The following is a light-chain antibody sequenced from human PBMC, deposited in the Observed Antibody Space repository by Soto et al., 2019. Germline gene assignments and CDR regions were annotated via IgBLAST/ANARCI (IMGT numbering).Light chain of an antibody. CDR2: GAS. CDR1: QSISDN. CDR3: QQYDNWTPIT. V-gene: IGKV3-15*01. J-gene: IGKJ4*01. Sequence: EIVMTQSPATLSVSPGERATLSCRASQSISDNLAWYQQKPGQAPRILIYGASTRATGIPARFSGSGSGTEFTLTISSLQSEDFAVYHCQQYDNWTPITFGGGTKVEIK.